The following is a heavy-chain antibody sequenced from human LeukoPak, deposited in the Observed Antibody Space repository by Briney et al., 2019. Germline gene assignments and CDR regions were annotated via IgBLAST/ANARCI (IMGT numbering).Heavy chain of an antibody. CDR2: ISGSGDST. V-gene: IGHV3-23*01. Sequence: GGSLRLSCAASGFTFSSYGMNWVRQAPGKGLEWVSSISGSGDSTDYADSVKGRFTISRDNSKNTLYLQMNSLRAEDTAVYYCARDYYDTSGYYPWSYWGQGTLVTVSS. D-gene: IGHD3-22*01. CDR3: ARDYYDTSGYYPWSY. CDR1: GFTFSSYG. J-gene: IGHJ4*02.